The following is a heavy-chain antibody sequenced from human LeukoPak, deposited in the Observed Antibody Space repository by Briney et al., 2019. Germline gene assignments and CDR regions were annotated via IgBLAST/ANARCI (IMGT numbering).Heavy chain of an antibody. CDR3: ARAVTTVIDY. CDR2: INPDSGGT. J-gene: IGHJ4*02. D-gene: IGHD4-17*01. V-gene: IGHV1-2*02. CDR1: GYTFTGYY. Sequence: AATVKVSCKASGYTFTGYYIHWMRQAPGQGLEWVGWINPDSGGTNYAQKFQGRVTVTRDSSINTAYMDLSRLTSGDTAMYYCARAVTTVIDYWGQGTLVTVSS.